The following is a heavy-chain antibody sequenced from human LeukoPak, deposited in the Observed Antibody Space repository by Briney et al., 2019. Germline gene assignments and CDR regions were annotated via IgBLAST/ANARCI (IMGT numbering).Heavy chain of an antibody. CDR2: INHSGST. V-gene: IGHV4-34*01. J-gene: IGHJ4*02. CDR1: GGSFSGYY. CDR3: ARLVYDSRGYYFDY. D-gene: IGHD3-22*01. Sequence: SETLSLTCAVYGGSFSGYYWSWIRQPPGKGLEWIGEINHSGSTNYNPSLKSRVTISVDTSKNQFSLKLSSVTAADTAVYHCARLVYDSRGYYFDYWGQGTLVTVSS.